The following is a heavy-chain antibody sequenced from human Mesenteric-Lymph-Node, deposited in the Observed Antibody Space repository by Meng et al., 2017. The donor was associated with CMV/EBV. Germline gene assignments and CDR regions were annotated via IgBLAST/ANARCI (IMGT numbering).Heavy chain of an antibody. V-gene: IGHV3-74*01. D-gene: IGHD6-13*01. CDR2: INNDGSST. Sequence: GGSLRLSCAASGFIFSTNWMHWVRQAPGKGLVWVSRINNDGSSTTYADSVKGRFTVSRDNAKNTLYLQMNSLRAEDTAVYYCARDGKVAAAGPRDYYYGMDVWGQGTTVTVSS. CDR1: GFIFSTNW. CDR3: ARDGKVAAAGPRDYYYGMDV. J-gene: IGHJ6*02.